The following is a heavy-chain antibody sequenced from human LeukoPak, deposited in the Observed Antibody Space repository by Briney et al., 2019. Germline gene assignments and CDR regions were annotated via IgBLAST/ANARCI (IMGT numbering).Heavy chain of an antibody. J-gene: IGHJ3*02. CDR2: IYYSGST. CDR1: GGSISSYY. D-gene: IGHD3-10*01. Sequence: PSETLSLTCTVSGGSISSYYWSWIRQPPGKGLEWIGYIYYSGSTNYNPSLKSRVTISVDTSKNQFSLKLSSVTAADTAVYYCARDPPYYYGSGSYFDAFDIWGQGTMVTVSS. V-gene: IGHV4-59*01. CDR3: ARDPPYYYGSGSYFDAFDI.